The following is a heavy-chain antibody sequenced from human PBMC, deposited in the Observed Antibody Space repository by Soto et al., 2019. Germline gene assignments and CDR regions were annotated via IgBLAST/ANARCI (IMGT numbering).Heavy chain of an antibody. J-gene: IGHJ4*02. CDR2: ISYDGSNK. CDR1: GFTFSSYA. CDR3: ARALSEYSSSDY. V-gene: IGHV3-30-3*01. Sequence: QVQLVESGGGVVQPGRSLRLSCAASGFTFSSYAMHWVRKAPGKGLEWVAVISYDGSNKYYADSVKGRFTISRDNSKNTLYLQMNSLRAEDTAVYYCARALSEYSSSDYWGQGTLVTVSS. D-gene: IGHD6-6*01.